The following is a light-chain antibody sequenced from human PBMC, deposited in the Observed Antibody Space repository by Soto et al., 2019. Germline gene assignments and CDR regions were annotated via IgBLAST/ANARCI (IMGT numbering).Light chain of an antibody. CDR2: DSS. Sequence: DIQLTQSPSFLSASVEDRVTISCRSSYDISSSLAWYQQEPGKPPKLLIYDSSTLQTGVPSRFTRSGSGRKFTLKITGLQFGDFETYCCQQLSDSPYPFGQATTLEI. V-gene: IGKV1-9*01. CDR3: QQLSDSPYP. CDR1: YDISSS. J-gene: IGKJ2*01.